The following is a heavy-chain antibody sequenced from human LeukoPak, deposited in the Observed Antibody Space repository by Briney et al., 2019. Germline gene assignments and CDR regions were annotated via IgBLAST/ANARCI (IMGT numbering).Heavy chain of an antibody. Sequence: GRSLRLSCAASGFTFSSCGMHWVRQAPGKGLEWVAVIWYDGSKKYYADSVKGRFTISRDNSKNTLYLQMNSLRAEDTAVYYCARSVLSPVLQDFDYWGQGTLVSVSS. CDR3: ARSVLSPVLQDFDY. CDR2: IWYDGSKK. J-gene: IGHJ4*02. CDR1: GFTFSSCG. D-gene: IGHD5-24*01. V-gene: IGHV3-33*01.